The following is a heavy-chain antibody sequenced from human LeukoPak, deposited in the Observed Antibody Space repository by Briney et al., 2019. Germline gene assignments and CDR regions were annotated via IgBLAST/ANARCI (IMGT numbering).Heavy chain of an antibody. CDR1: GYTLTELS. CDR2: FDPEDGET. CDR3: ATGYYGSGSYLPTRRDYYYYGMDV. V-gene: IGHV1-24*01. D-gene: IGHD3-10*01. J-gene: IGHJ6*02. Sequence: ASVKVSCKVSGYTLTELSMHWVRQAPGKGLEWMGGFDPEDGETIYAQKFQGRVTMTEDTSTDTAYMELGSLRSEDTAVYYCATGYYGSGSYLPTRRDYYYYGMDVRGQGTTVTVSS.